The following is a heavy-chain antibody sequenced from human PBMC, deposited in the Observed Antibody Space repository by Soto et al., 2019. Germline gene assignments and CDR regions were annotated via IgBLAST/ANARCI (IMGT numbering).Heavy chain of an antibody. D-gene: IGHD3-3*01. Sequence: GGSLRLSCAASGFTVSTNYMSWVRQAPGKGLEWVSIIYTGGSTYYADSVKGRFTISRDNSKNTLYLQMNSLRTEDTAGYYCAGPPPSAYWAFDIWGQGTMVTVSS. CDR2: IYTGGST. CDR3: AGPPPSAYWAFDI. V-gene: IGHV3-66*01. J-gene: IGHJ3*02. CDR1: GFTVSTNY.